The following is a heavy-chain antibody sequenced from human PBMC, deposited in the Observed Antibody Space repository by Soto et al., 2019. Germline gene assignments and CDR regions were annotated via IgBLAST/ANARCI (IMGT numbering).Heavy chain of an antibody. D-gene: IGHD6-13*01. CDR2: IYGTGNT. V-gene: IGHV4-39*01. CDR1: GGSITSSFY. Sequence: QLQLQESGPGLVKPSETLSLSCTVSGGSITSSFYWGWIRQPPGKGLEWIGSIYGTGNTHYNPSLTGRVTISADPSKNQFSLNLISVTAADTAVYYCRSSSRYSTDVWGQGATVTVSS. CDR3: RSSSRYSTDV. J-gene: IGHJ6*02.